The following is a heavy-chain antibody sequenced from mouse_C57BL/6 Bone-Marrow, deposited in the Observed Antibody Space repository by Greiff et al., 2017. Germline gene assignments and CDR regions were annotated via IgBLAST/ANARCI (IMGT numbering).Heavy chain of an antibody. CDR3: ARYDGYYEDY. D-gene: IGHD2-3*01. Sequence: QVQLQQSGAELVRPGTSVKVSCKASGYAFTNYLIEWVKQRPGQGLEWIGVINPGSGGTNYNGKFKGKATLTADKSSSTAYMQLSSLTSEYSAVYFCARYDGYYEDYWGQGTTRTVSS. V-gene: IGHV1-54*01. CDR2: INPGSGGT. J-gene: IGHJ2*01. CDR1: GYAFTNYL.